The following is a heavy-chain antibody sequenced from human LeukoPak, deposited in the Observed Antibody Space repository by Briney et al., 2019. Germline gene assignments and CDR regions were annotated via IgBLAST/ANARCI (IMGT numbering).Heavy chain of an antibody. CDR1: GFTFSSYG. CDR3: ARAAYDILTGWIGGFDY. J-gene: IGHJ4*02. CDR2: IWYDGSNK. V-gene: IGHV3-33*01. D-gene: IGHD3-9*01. Sequence: PGGSLRLSCAASGFTFSSYGMHWVRQAPGKGLEGVAVIWYDGSNKYYADSVKGRFTISRDNSKNTLYLQMNSLRAEDTAVYYCARAAYDILTGWIGGFDYWGQGTLVTVSS.